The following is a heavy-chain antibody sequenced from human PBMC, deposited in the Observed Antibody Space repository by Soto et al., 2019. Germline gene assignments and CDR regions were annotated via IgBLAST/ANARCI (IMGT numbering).Heavy chain of an antibody. D-gene: IGHD3-9*01. J-gene: IGHJ3*02. CDR3: ARGIGVRYYGILTGYYSAPNDAFDI. V-gene: IGHV1-8*01. CDR2: MNPNSGNT. CDR1: GYTFTSYD. Sequence: ASVKVSCKASGYTFTSYDINWVRQSTGQGLEWMGWMNPNSGNTGYAQKFQGRVTMTRNTSISTAYMELSSLRSEDTAVYYCARGIGVRYYGILTGYYSAPNDAFDIWGQGTMVTVSS.